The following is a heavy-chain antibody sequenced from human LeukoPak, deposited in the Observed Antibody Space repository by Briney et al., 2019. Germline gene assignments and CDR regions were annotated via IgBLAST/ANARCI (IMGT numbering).Heavy chain of an antibody. Sequence: SGTLSLTCAVSGGSISSSNRWSWVRQPPGKGLEWIGEIYHSGSTNYNPSLKSRVTISVDKSKNQFSLKLSSVTAADTAVYYCASSRGYNSGEFDYWGQGTLVTVSS. V-gene: IGHV4-4*02. CDR2: IYHSGST. J-gene: IGHJ4*02. D-gene: IGHD5-24*01. CDR1: GGSISSSNR. CDR3: ASSRGYNSGEFDY.